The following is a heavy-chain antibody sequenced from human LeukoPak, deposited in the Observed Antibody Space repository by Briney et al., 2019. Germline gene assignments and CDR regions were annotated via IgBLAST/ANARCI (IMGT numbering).Heavy chain of an antibody. CDR3: AMMRLGELSGMIDY. V-gene: IGHV4-59*01. Sequence: PSETLSLTCTVSGGSISSYYWSWIRQPPGKGLEWIGYIYYSGSTNYNPSLKSRVTISVDTSKNQFSLKLSSVTAADTAVYYCAMMRLGELSGMIDYWGQGTLVTVSS. CDR2: IYYSGST. D-gene: IGHD3-16*02. J-gene: IGHJ4*02. CDR1: GGSISSYY.